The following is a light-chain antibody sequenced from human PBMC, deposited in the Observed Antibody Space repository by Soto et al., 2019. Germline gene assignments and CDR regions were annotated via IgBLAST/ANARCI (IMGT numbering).Light chain of an antibody. V-gene: IGKV1-27*01. Sequence: DIQMTQSPSSLSASVGDRVTITCRASQGIRNYLAWYQQKPGKVPKLLIYTASTLQSGVPSQFSGSGSGTDITLTISILQPEDVATYYCQKYSGPPYIFGQGTKLEIK. J-gene: IGKJ2*01. CDR3: QKYSGPPYI. CDR1: QGIRNY. CDR2: TAS.